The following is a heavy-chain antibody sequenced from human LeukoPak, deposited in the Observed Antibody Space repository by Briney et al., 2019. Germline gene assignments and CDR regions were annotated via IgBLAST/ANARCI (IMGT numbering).Heavy chain of an antibody. Sequence: ASVKVSCKASGYTFTSYAMNWVRQAPGQGLEWMGWINAGNGNTKYSQKFQGRVTITRDTSASTAYMELSSLRSEDTAVYYCVTGCSSTSCNNDAFDIWGQGTMVTVSS. J-gene: IGHJ3*02. CDR3: VTGCSSTSCNNDAFDI. CDR1: GYTFTSYA. D-gene: IGHD2-2*01. CDR2: INAGNGNT. V-gene: IGHV1-3*01.